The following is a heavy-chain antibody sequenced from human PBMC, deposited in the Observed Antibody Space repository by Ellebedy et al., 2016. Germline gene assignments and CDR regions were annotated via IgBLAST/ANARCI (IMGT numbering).Heavy chain of an antibody. D-gene: IGHD2-2*01. CDR3: TSTCTKIYYYYGMDV. CDR2: IIPILGIA. CDR1: GGTFSSYA. J-gene: IGHJ6*02. Sequence: ASVKVSCKASGGTFSSYAISWVRQAPGQGLEWMGRIIPILGIANYAQKFQGRVTITADKSTSTAYMELSSLRSEDTAVYYCTSTCTKIYYYYGMDVWGQGTTVTVSS. V-gene: IGHV1-69*04.